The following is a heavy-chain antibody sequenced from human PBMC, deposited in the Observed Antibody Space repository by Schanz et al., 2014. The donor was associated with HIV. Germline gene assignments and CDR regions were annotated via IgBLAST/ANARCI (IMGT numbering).Heavy chain of an antibody. CDR2: IKQDESEK. Sequence: VQLVESGGGLVQSGGSLRLSCAASGFSFSNFWVTWVRQAPGKRLEWVANIKQDESEKYYADSVKGRFTISRDNAKNSLYLQMNSLRAEDTAVYYCARVFGRTYGWPDYWGQGTLVTVSS. J-gene: IGHJ4*02. CDR1: GFSFSNFW. V-gene: IGHV3-7*03. CDR3: ARVFGRTYGWPDY. D-gene: IGHD3-10*01.